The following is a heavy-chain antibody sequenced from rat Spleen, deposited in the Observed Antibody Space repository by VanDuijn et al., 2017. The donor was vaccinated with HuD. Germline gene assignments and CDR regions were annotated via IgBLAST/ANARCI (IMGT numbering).Heavy chain of an antibody. CDR3: TKSGEALDY. V-gene: IGHV5-31*01. CDR2: ISNGGVNT. D-gene: IGHD1-11*01. J-gene: IGHJ2*01. CDR1: GFTFNNFW. Sequence: EVQLVESGGGLVQPGGSLKLSCVASGFTFNNFWMTWIRQAPGRGLEWVASISNGGVNTYYRDSVKGRFTISRDNVKNILFLQMDSLRSEDTATYYCTKSGEALDYWGQGVMVTVSS.